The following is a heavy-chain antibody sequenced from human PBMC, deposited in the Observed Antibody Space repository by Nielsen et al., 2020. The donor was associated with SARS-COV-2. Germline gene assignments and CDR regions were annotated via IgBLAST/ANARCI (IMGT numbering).Heavy chain of an antibody. Sequence: SVKVSCKASGGTFSSYAISWVRQAPGQGLEWMGRIIPILGIANYAQKFQGRVTITADKSTSTAYMELSSLRSEDTAVYYCARGGPALPPRPDGDYDEGAFDIWGQGTMVTVSS. D-gene: IGHD4-17*01. CDR2: IIPILGIA. J-gene: IGHJ3*02. CDR3: ARGGPALPPRPDGDYDEGAFDI. CDR1: GGTFSSYA. V-gene: IGHV1-69*04.